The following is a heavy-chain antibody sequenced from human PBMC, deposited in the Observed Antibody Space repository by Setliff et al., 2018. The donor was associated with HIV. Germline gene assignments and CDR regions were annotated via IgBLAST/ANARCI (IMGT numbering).Heavy chain of an antibody. J-gene: IGHJ4*02. V-gene: IGHV4-61*02. Sequence: PSETLSLTCTVSGGSISSGSYYWSWIRQPAGKGLEWIGRIWTSGSTNYNPSLKSRVTLSADTSKNQLSLSLTSVTAADTAVYYCARVRLTMIMMVDYFDQWGQGTLVTVSS. CDR2: IWTSGST. CDR1: GGSISSGSYY. D-gene: IGHD3-22*01. CDR3: ARVRLTMIMMVDYFDQ.